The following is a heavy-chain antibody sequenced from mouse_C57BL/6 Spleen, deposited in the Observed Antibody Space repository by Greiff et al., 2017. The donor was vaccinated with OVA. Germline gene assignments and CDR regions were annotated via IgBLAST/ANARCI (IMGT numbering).Heavy chain of an antibody. Sequence: QVQLQQSGAELVRPGTSVKVSCKASGYAFTNYLIEWVKQRPGQGLEWIGVINPGSGGTNYNEKFKGKATLTADKSSSTAYMQLSSLTSEDSAVYFCARDGNPYYFCYWGQGTTLTVSS. D-gene: IGHD2-1*01. CDR3: ARDGNPYYFCY. CDR1: GYAFTNYL. CDR2: INPGSGGT. J-gene: IGHJ2*01. V-gene: IGHV1-54*01.